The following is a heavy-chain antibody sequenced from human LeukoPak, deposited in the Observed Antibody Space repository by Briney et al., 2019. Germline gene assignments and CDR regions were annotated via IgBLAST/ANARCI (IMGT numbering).Heavy chain of an antibody. D-gene: IGHD3-22*01. CDR3: AKGRGSGAYYAAFDY. CDR2: ISGSGVT. CDR1: GFTFNAYA. J-gene: IGHJ4*02. V-gene: IGHV3-23*01. Sequence: EGSLRLSCAVSGFTFNAYAMSWVRQAPGRGLEWVSVISGSGVTHYADSVKGRFTISRDNSKNTLYLQMSSLRAEDTAVYHCAKGRGSGAYYAAFDYWGQGTLVTVSS.